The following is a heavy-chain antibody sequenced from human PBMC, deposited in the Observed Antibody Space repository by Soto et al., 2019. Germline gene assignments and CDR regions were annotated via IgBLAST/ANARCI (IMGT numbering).Heavy chain of an antibody. Sequence: QPVGSLRLSCASSGFTFSSHWMHWVRQAPGKGLVWVSRINSDGSSTSYVDSVKGRFTISRDNAKNALYLQMNSLRAEDTAVYYCASTRVEWLFPYYYYGMDVWGQGTTVTVSS. D-gene: IGHD3-3*01. CDR2: INSDGSST. V-gene: IGHV3-74*01. CDR3: ASTRVEWLFPYYYYGMDV. J-gene: IGHJ6*02. CDR1: GFTFSSHW.